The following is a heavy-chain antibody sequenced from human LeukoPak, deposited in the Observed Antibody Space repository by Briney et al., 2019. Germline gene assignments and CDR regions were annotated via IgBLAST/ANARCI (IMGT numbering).Heavy chain of an antibody. CDR1: GFTFSSYA. CDR3: AKNTPWGAFDI. V-gene: IGHV3-23*01. Sequence: GGSVRLSCAASGFTFSSYAASWVRHAPGKGLEWVSVISGSGGSTYYADSVKGRFTISRDNSKNTLYLQMNSLRAEDTAVYYCAKNTPWGAFDIWGQGTMVTVSS. J-gene: IGHJ3*02. D-gene: IGHD3-16*01. CDR2: ISGSGGST.